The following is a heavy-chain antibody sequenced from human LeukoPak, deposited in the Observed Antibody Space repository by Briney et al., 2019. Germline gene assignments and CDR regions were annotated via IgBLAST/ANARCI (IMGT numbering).Heavy chain of an antibody. CDR1: GGSISSSSYY. CDR2: IYYSGST. D-gene: IGHD1-26*01. J-gene: IGHJ6*03. CDR3: ARGGGSYYAPLGYYYMDV. Sequence: PSETLSLTCTVPGGSISSSSYYWGWIRQPPGKGLEWIGSIYYSGSTYYNPSLKSRVTISVDASKNQFSLKLSSVTAADTAVYYCARGGGSYYAPLGYYYMDVWGKGTTVTVSS. V-gene: IGHV4-39*07.